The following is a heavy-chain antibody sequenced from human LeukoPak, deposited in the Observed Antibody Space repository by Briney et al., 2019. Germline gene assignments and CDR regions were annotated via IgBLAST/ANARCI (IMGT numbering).Heavy chain of an antibody. CDR1: GYTFTSYG. J-gene: IGHJ3*02. Sequence: ASVKVSCKASGYTFTSYGISWVRQAPGQGLEWMGWISAYNGNTNYAQKLQGRVTMTTDTSTSTAYMELRSLRSDDTAVYYCARVYFQTWDYDYGDSESAFDIRGQGTMVTVSS. CDR3: ARVYFQTWDYDYGDSESAFDI. D-gene: IGHD4-17*01. CDR2: ISAYNGNT. V-gene: IGHV1-18*01.